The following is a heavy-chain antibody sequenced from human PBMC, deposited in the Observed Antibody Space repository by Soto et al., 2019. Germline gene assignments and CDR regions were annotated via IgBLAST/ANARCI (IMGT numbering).Heavy chain of an antibody. D-gene: IGHD3-22*01. V-gene: IGHV3-48*03. Sequence: VQLVESGGNLVQPGGSLRLSCAASGFTFISYEMNWVRQAPGKGLEWVSYISSIGSTKYYADSVNGRFTISRDNAKNSLYLQINGLRADDSAVYYCARVFRRTYDNNGYSFDYWGQGTLVTVSS. J-gene: IGHJ4*02. CDR1: GFTFISYE. CDR2: ISSIGSTK. CDR3: ARVFRRTYDNNGYSFDY.